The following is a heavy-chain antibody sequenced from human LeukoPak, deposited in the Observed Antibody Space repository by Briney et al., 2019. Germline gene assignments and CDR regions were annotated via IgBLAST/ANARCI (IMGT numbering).Heavy chain of an antibody. V-gene: IGHV4-34*01. Sequence: PSDTQSLTCAVYGRSFSGYYSSWIRQPPGKGLEWIGEINHSGSTNYNPSRNGRLTISVDTSKNQFSLKLRSVTAADTAVYYCGRGFRGRDFDYWGQGTLVTVSS. D-gene: IGHD3-16*01. J-gene: IGHJ4*02. CDR2: INHSGST. CDR1: GRSFSGYY. CDR3: GRGFRGRDFDY.